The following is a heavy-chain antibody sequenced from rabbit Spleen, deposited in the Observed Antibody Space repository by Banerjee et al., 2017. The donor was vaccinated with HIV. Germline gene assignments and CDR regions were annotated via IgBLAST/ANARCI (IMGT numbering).Heavy chain of an antibody. CDR3: ARDLVGVIGWNFNL. CDR2: INIVTGKA. CDR1: GFSFSAGYY. V-gene: IGHV1S40*01. D-gene: IGHD1-1*01. Sequence: QSLEESGGDLIKPGASLTLTCTASGFSFSAGYYVCWVRQAPGKGLEWIACINIVTGKAVYARWAKGRFIMSRTSSTTVTLQMTSLTAADTATYLCARDLVGVIGWNFNLWGPGTLVTVS. J-gene: IGHJ4*01.